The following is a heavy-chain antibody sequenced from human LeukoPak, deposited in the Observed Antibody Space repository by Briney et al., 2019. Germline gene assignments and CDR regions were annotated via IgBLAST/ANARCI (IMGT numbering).Heavy chain of an antibody. V-gene: IGHV3-53*01. CDR3: ARSCGSTGCYGD. D-gene: IGHD2-2*01. CDR2: IYGGGST. J-gene: IGHJ4*02. Sequence: GGSLRLSCAASGFTVSSNYMSWVRQAPGKGLEWVSIIYGGGSTYYADSVKGRFTISRDNSKNTVYLQMNSLRAEDTAVYYCARSCGSTGCYGDWGQGTLVTVSS. CDR1: GFTVSSNY.